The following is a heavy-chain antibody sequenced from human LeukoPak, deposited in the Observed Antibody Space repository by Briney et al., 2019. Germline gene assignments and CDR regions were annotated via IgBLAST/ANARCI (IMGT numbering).Heavy chain of an antibody. CDR1: GFSFNTYA. Sequence: GGSLRLSCATSGFSFNTYAMSWVRQATGKGLDGVSSISRSGDSSYYADSVKGRFTISRDNSKNILYLQMKSLRAGDTAVYYCARDKSVLDGGYEGTFAVWGQGTVVTVSS. CDR3: ARDKSVLDGGYEGTFAV. D-gene: IGHD5-12*01. J-gene: IGHJ3*01. V-gene: IGHV3-23*01. CDR2: ISRSGDSS.